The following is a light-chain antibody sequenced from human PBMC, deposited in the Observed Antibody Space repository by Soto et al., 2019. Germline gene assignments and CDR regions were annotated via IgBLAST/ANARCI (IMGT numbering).Light chain of an antibody. J-gene: IGKJ1*01. CDR2: LGS. V-gene: IGKV2-28*01. CDR3: MQALETPPWT. Sequence: ASISCRSRQRLLHSNGYNYLDWYLQKPGQSPQLLIYLGSNRASGVPDRFSGSGSGSGTDFTLKISRVEAEDVGIYYCMQALETPPWTFGQGTKVDIK. CDR1: QRLLHSNGYNY.